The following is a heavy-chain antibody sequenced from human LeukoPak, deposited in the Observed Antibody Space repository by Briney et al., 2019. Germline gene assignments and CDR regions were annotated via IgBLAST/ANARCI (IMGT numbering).Heavy chain of an antibody. V-gene: IGHV4-59*11. Sequence: ASETLSLTCTVSGGSISSHYWSWIRQPPGKGLEWIGYIYYSGSTNYNPSLKSRVTISVDTSKNQFSLKLSSVTAADTAVYYCARAGVVSFGMDVWGQGTTVTVSS. J-gene: IGHJ6*02. CDR3: ARAGVVSFGMDV. CDR2: IYYSGST. D-gene: IGHD3-3*01. CDR1: GGSISSHY.